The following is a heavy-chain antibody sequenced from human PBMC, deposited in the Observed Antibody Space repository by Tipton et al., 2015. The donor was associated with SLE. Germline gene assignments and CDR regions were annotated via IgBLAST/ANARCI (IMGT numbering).Heavy chain of an antibody. CDR3: ARDITSSGVSDH. J-gene: IGHJ4*02. V-gene: IGHV4-59*12. CDR1: GGSISSYY. CDR2: IYYSGST. Sequence: TLSLTCTVSGGSISSYYWNWIRQSPGKGLEWIGYIYYSGSTNYNPSLKSRVTISVDTSKNQFSLKLTSVTAADTAVYYCARDITSSGVSDHWGQGTLVTVSS. D-gene: IGHD6-19*01.